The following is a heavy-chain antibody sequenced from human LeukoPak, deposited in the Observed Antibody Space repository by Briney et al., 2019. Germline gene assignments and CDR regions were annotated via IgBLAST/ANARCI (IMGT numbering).Heavy chain of an antibody. V-gene: IGHV1-46*01. D-gene: IGHD6-13*01. CDR2: INPSGGST. CDR3: ARDARRVAAAVYYYYYMDV. J-gene: IGHJ6*03. CDR1: GYTFTSYY. Sequence: GASVKVSCKASGYTFTSYYMHWVRQAPGQGLEWMGIINPSGGSTSYAQKLQGRVTMTRDMSTSTVYMELSSLRSEDTAVYYCARDARRVAAAVYYYYYMDVWGKGTTVTVSS.